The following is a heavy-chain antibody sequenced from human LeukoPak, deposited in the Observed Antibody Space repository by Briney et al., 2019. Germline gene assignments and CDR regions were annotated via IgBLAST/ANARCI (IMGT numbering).Heavy chain of an antibody. Sequence: PSETLSLTCAVYGGSFSGYYWSWIRQPPGKGLEWIGEINHSGSTNYNPSLKSRVTISVDTSKNQFSLKLSSVTAADTAVYYCARQGDYYGRFDYWGQGTLVTVSS. J-gene: IGHJ4*02. CDR1: GGSFSGYY. CDR2: INHSGST. CDR3: ARQGDYYGRFDY. V-gene: IGHV4-34*01. D-gene: IGHD3-10*01.